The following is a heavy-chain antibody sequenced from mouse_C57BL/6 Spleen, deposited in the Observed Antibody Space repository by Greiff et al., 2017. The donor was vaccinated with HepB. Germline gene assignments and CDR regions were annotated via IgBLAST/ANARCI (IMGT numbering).Heavy chain of an antibody. D-gene: IGHD1-1*01. V-gene: IGHV1-55*01. Sequence: QVQLQQPGAELVKPGASVKMSCKASGYTFTSYWITWVKQRPGQGLEWIGDISPGSGSTNYNEKFKSKATLTVDTSSSTAYMQLSSLTSEDSAVYYCARYDYGTTWFAYWGQGTLVTVSA. CDR3: ARYDYGTTWFAY. CDR2: ISPGSGST. CDR1: GYTFTSYW. J-gene: IGHJ3*01.